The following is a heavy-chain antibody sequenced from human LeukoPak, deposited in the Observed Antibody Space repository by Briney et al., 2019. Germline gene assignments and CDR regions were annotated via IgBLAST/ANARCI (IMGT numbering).Heavy chain of an antibody. CDR1: GGTFSSYA. J-gene: IGHJ4*02. V-gene: IGHV1-69*05. CDR3: ARDNPPALYSIGWYGNQGDY. D-gene: IGHD6-19*01. CDR2: IIPIFGTA. Sequence: SVKVSCKASGGTFSSYAISLVRQAPGQGLEWMGRIIPIFGTANYAQKFQGRVTITTDESTSTAYMELSSLRSEDTAVYYCARDNPPALYSIGWYGNQGDYWGQGTLVTVSS.